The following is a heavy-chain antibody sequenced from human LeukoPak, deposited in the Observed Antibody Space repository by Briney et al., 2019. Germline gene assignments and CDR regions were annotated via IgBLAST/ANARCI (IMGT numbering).Heavy chain of an antibody. CDR1: GYTFTSYY. J-gene: IGHJ5*02. V-gene: IGHV1-46*01. Sequence: ASVKVSCKASGYTFTSYYMHWVRQAPGQGLEWMGIINPSGGSTNYAQKLQGRVTMTTDTSTSTAYMELRSLRSDDTAVYYCARINPIREPYGWFDPWGQGTLVTVSS. CDR3: ARINPIREPYGWFDP. CDR2: INPSGGST. D-gene: IGHD1-26*01.